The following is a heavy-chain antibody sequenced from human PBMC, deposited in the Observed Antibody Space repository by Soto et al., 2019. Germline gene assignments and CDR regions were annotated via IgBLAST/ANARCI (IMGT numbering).Heavy chain of an antibody. CDR1: GFSFSSYG. D-gene: IGHD6-6*01. V-gene: IGHV3-30*18. J-gene: IGHJ3*02. Sequence: PGGSLRLSCAASGFSFSSYGMHWVRQAPGRGVEWVTVISNDGNRKYYGESVKGRFSVSRDNDKDTLYLQMNGLRPEDTGVYYCAKDRRQLSALDMWGQGTTVTVSS. CDR2: ISNDGNRK. CDR3: AKDRRQLSALDM.